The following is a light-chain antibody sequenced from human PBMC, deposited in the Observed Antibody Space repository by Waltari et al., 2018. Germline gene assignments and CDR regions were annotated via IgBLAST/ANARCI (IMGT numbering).Light chain of an antibody. Sequence: EIVLTQSPGTLSLSPGERATLSCRASQSVSSSYLAWYKQKPGQAPRLLIYGASSRATGIPDRFSGSVSGTDFTLTISRLEPEDFAVYYCQQYGSSPTITFGQGTRLEIK. CDR1: QSVSSSY. J-gene: IGKJ5*01. CDR2: GAS. V-gene: IGKV3-20*01. CDR3: QQYGSSPTIT.